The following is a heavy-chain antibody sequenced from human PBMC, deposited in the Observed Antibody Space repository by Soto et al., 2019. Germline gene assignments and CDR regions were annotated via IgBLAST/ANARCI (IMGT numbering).Heavy chain of an antibody. J-gene: IGHJ4*02. CDR1: GYTFTGYY. V-gene: IGHV1-2*02. Sequence: ASVKVSCKASGYTFTGYYMHWVRQAPGQGLEWMGWINPNSGGTNYAQKFQGRVTMTRDTSISTAYMELSRLRSDDTAVYYCERDFYDSLTGYYKSDYWGQGTLVTVSS. D-gene: IGHD3-9*01. CDR3: ERDFYDSLTGYYKSDY. CDR2: INPNSGGT.